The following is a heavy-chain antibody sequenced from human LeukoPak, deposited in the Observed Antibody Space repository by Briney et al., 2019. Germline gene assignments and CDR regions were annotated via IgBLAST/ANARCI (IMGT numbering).Heavy chain of an antibody. CDR3: AKGNYYMDV. CDR1: GFTFSSYG. J-gene: IGHJ6*03. V-gene: IGHV3-23*01. CDR2: ISGSGGST. Sequence: GGTLRLSCAASGFTFSSYGMSWVRQAPGKGLEWVSAISGSGGSTYYADSVKGRLTISRDNSKNTLYLQMNSLRAEDTAVYYCAKGNYYMDVWGKGTTVTISS.